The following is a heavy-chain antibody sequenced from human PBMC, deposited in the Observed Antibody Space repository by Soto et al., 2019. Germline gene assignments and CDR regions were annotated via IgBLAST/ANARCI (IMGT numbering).Heavy chain of an antibody. D-gene: IGHD2-21*01. J-gene: IGHJ4*02. CDR2: INPNSGAT. CDR3: ARDLLWSAQKPSDF. CDR1: GYTFSGYN. Sequence: QVRLLQSGAEVKKPGASVKVSCKASGYTFSGYNTHWVRQAPGQGLEWMGWINPNSGATNFARKFKGRVSMNRDTSIGTAYMELTNLTSDDTAVYFCARDLLWSAQKPSDFWGQGTLVTVSS. V-gene: IGHV1-2*02.